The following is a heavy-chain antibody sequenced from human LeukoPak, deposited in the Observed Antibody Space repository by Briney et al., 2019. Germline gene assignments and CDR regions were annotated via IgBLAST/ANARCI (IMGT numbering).Heavy chain of an antibody. CDR2: SSYTGST. CDR3: ARFWSGYPNYFDY. J-gene: IGHJ4*02. Sequence: PSETLSLTCTVSGGSISSNYWSWIRRPPGKGLEWITYSSYTGSTNYNPSLKSRVTISVDTSKNQFSLRLRSVTAADTAVYYCARFWSGYPNYFDYWGQGTLVTVSS. V-gene: IGHV4-59*01. D-gene: IGHD3-3*01. CDR1: GGSISSNY.